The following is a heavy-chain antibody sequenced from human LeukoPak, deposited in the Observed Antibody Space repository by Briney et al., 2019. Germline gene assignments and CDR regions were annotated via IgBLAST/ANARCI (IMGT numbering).Heavy chain of an antibody. Sequence: PGGSLRLSCVASGFTLSNSWMHWVRQAPGKGLVWVSRINMDGSTTNYADSVKGRFTISRDNSKNTLYLQMNSLRAEDTAVYYCAKDAPPFGGGSPFDYWGQGTLVTVSS. J-gene: IGHJ4*02. CDR2: INMDGSTT. D-gene: IGHD2-15*01. CDR3: AKDAPPFGGGSPFDY. V-gene: IGHV3-74*01. CDR1: GFTLSNSW.